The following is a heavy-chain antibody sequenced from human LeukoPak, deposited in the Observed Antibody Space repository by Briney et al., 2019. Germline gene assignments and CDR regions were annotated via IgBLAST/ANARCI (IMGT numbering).Heavy chain of an antibody. J-gene: IGHJ4*02. CDR3: ARGGYPYLSSWYSDY. D-gene: IGHD6-13*01. CDR2: IHTNTWNP. CDR1: GYTFTSRA. Sequence: ASVTVSCKTSGYTFTSRAINWIRQAPGHGLEWMGWIHTNTWNPTYAQGFTGRFVFSLDTSVSTAYLQISSLKAEDTAVYYCARGGYPYLSSWYSDYWGQGTLVTVSS. V-gene: IGHV7-4-1*02.